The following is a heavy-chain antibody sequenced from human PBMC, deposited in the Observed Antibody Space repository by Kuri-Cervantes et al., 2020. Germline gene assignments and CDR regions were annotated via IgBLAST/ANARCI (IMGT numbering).Heavy chain of an antibody. V-gene: IGHV3-30*03. CDR3: ARGYTWIQLWTYYFDY. D-gene: IGHD5-18*01. J-gene: IGHJ4*02. Sequence: GESLKISCAASGFTFSSYGMHWVRQAPGKGLEWVAVISYGGSNKYYADSVKGRFTISRDNAKNSLYLQMNSLRAEDTAVYYCARGYTWIQLWTYYFDYWGQGTLVTVSS. CDR2: ISYGGSNK. CDR1: GFTFSSYG.